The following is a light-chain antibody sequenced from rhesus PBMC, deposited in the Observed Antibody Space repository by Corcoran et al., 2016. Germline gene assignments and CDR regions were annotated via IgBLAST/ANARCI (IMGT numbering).Light chain of an antibody. CDR3: LQHNSYPPT. CDR1: QGISSY. CDR2: DAS. V-gene: IGKV1-28*03. J-gene: IGKJ1*01. Sequence: DIQMTQSPSSLSASVGDTVTITCRASQGISSYLSWFQRKTGKAPKLLIPDASSLERGVPSRFSGSGSGTDFTLTISILQPEDFAAYYCLQHNSYPPTFGQGTKVEIK.